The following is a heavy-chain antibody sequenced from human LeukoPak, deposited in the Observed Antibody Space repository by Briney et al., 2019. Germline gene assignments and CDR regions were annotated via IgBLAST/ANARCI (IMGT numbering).Heavy chain of an antibody. D-gene: IGHD6-19*01. J-gene: IGHJ3*02. CDR3: ARDSSGWSPTGFDI. V-gene: IGHV4-59*01. Sequence: SETLSLTCTVSGGSISSYYWSWIRQPPGKGLEWIGYIYYSGSTNYNPSLKSRVTISVDTSKNQFSLKLSSVTAADTAVYYCARDSSGWSPTGFDIWGQGTMVTVSS. CDR1: GGSISSYY. CDR2: IYYSGST.